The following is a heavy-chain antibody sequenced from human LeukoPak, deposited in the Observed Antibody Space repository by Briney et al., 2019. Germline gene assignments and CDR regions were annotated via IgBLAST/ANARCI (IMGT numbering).Heavy chain of an antibody. CDR2: ISLSSSSI. CDR3: AKDDRWLQFCC. V-gene: IGHV3-48*01. D-gene: IGHD5-24*01. CDR1: GFTFSHYG. J-gene: IGHJ4*02. Sequence: PGGSLRLSCAASGFTFSHYGMHWVRQAPGKGLEWVSYISLSSSSIYYADSLKGRFTISRDNSRNTLYLQMNSLRAEDTAVYYCAKDDRWLQFCCWGQGTLVTVSA.